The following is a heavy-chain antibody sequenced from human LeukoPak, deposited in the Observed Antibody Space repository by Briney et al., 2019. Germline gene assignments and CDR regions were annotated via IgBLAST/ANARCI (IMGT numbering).Heavy chain of an antibody. V-gene: IGHV4-39*01. J-gene: IGHJ5*02. Sequence: SETLSLTCTVSGGSISSTDYYRAWIRQPPGKGLEWIGAIFYNGKTFYNPSLENRVTMSVDSSKNQFSLKLTSVTAADTAVYYCARRSGRTPNYFDPWGQGTLVTVSS. CDR1: GGSISSTDYY. CDR2: IFYNGKT. CDR3: ARRSGRTPNYFDP. D-gene: IGHD6-25*01.